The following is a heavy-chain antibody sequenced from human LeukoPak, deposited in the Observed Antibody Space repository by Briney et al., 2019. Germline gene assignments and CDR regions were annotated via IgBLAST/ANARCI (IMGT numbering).Heavy chain of an antibody. CDR1: GFIFSSYA. D-gene: IGHD3-22*01. CDR3: ASVRTNYYDSSGPFGY. J-gene: IGHJ4*02. CDR2: ISSNGGST. Sequence: PGGSLRLSCAASGFIFSSYAMHWVRQAPGKGLEYVSAISSNGGSTYYANSVKGRFTISRDNSRNTLYLQMGSLRAEDMAVYYCASVRTNYYDSSGPFGYWGQGTLVTVSS. V-gene: IGHV3-64*01.